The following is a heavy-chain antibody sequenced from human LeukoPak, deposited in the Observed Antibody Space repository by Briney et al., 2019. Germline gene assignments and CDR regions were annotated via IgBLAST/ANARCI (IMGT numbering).Heavy chain of an antibody. CDR2: ISGSDGST. CDR3: AKATNDYGDSHFDY. D-gene: IGHD4-17*01. J-gene: IGHJ4*02. Sequence: GGSLRLSCAASGFTFSSYAMSWVRRAPGKGLEWVSAISGSDGSTYYADSVKGRFTISRDNSKNTLYLQMNSLRAEDTAVYYCAKATNDYGDSHFDYWGQGTLVTVSS. V-gene: IGHV3-23*01. CDR1: GFTFSSYA.